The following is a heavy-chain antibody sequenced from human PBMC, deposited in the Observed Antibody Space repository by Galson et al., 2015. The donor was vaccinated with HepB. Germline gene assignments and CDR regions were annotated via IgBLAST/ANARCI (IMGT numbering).Heavy chain of an antibody. D-gene: IGHD5-12*01. CDR3: ARDSGYDPLDY. CDR2: IWYDGSNK. V-gene: IGHV3-33*01. J-gene: IGHJ4*02. Sequence: SLRLSCAASGFTFSSYGMHWVRQAPGKGLEWVAVIWYDGSNKYYADSVKGRFTISRDNSKNTLYLQMNSLRAEDTAVYYCARDSGYDPLDYWGQGTLVTVSS. CDR1: GFTFSSYG.